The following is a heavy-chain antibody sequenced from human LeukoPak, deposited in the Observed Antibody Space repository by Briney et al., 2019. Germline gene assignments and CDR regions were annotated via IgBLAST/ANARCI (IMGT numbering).Heavy chain of an antibody. CDR3: AMLSEYSSSWHRGY. CDR2: INSDGSST. Sequence: PGGSLRLSCAASGFTFSSYWMHWVRQAPGKGLVWVSRINSDGSSTSYADSVKGRFTISRDNAKNTLYLQMNSLRAEDTAVYYCAMLSEYSSSWHRGYWGQGTLVTVSS. V-gene: IGHV3-74*01. CDR1: GFTFSSYW. D-gene: IGHD6-13*01. J-gene: IGHJ4*02.